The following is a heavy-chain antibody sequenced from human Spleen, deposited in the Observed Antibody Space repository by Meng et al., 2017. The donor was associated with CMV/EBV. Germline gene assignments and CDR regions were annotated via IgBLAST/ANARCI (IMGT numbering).Heavy chain of an antibody. CDR2: INSDGSST. Sequence: LSCAASEFTFSNYIMNWVRQAPGKGLEWVARINSDGSSTTYADSVKGRFTVSRDNAKNTLFLQMTSLRVEDTAMYYCTRGSPTGGYWGQGTLVTVSS. V-gene: IGHV3-74*01. J-gene: IGHJ4*02. CDR3: TRGSPTGGY. D-gene: IGHD3-10*01. CDR1: EFTFSNYI.